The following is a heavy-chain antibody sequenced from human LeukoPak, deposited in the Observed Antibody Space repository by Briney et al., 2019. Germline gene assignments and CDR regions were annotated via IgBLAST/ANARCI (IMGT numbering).Heavy chain of an antibody. V-gene: IGHV3-21*01. CDR2: ISSSSSYI. J-gene: IGHJ3*02. CDR1: GFTFSSYS. D-gene: IGHD5-12*01. Sequence: GGSLRLSCAASGFTFSSYSMNWVRQAPGKGLEWVPSISSSSSYIYYADSVKGRFTISRDNAKNSLYLQMNSLRAEDTAVYYCARGAIGYSGTGAFDIWGQGTMVTVSS. CDR3: ARGAIGYSGTGAFDI.